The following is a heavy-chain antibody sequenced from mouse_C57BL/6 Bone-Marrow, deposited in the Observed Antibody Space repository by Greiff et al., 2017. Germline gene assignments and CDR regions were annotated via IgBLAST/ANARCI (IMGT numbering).Heavy chain of an antibody. J-gene: IGHJ4*01. Sequence: QVQLQQSGAELVKPGASVKMSCKASGYTFTSYWITWVKQRPGQGLEWIGDIYPGSGSTNYNEKFKSKATLTLDTSSSTAYMQLSSLTSEDSAVYYCAILLLRFYYAMDYWGQGTSVTVSS. CDR2: IYPGSGST. CDR1: GYTFTSYW. D-gene: IGHD1-1*01. CDR3: AILLLRFYYAMDY. V-gene: IGHV1-55*01.